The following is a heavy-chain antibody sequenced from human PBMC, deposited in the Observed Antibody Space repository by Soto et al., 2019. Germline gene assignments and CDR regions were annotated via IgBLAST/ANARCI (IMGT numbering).Heavy chain of an antibody. V-gene: IGHV4-59*12. CDR2: IYYSGST. Sequence: SETLSLTCTVSGGSISSYYCSWIRQPPGKGLEWIGYIYYSGSTNYNPSLKSRVTISVDTSKNQFSLKLSSVTAADTAVYYCARSTPLTGDGGPSWFDPWGQGTLVTVSS. J-gene: IGHJ5*02. CDR3: ARSTPLTGDGGPSWFDP. D-gene: IGHD4-17*01. CDR1: GGSISSYY.